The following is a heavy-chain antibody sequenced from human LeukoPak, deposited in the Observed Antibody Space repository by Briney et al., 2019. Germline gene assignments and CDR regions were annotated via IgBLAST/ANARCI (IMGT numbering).Heavy chain of an antibody. CDR1: GFTFSAYS. D-gene: IGHD2-8*01. V-gene: IGHV3-21*04. CDR2: IDSSSGYI. J-gene: IGHJ3*01. CDR3: ARPYVSTRNVFAV. Sequence: PGGSLRLSCAASGFTFSAYSMNWVRQAPGKGLEWVSSIDSSSGYIYYADSMKGRFTVSRDNARHTLYLQMNSLRAEDTAVYYCARPYVSTRNVFAVWGQGTVVTVSS.